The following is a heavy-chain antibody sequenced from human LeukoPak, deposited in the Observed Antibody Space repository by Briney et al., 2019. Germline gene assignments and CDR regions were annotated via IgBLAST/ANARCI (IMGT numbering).Heavy chain of an antibody. CDR1: GYTFTGYY. Sequence: ASVKVSCKASGYTFTGYYMHWVRQAPGQGLEWMGWINPNSGGTNYAQKFQGRVTMTRDTSISTAYMELSRVRSDDTAVYYCARTARLRYFGEYYYMDVWGKGTTVTVSS. CDR3: ARTARLRYFGEYYYMDV. V-gene: IGHV1-2*02. CDR2: INPNSGGT. J-gene: IGHJ6*03. D-gene: IGHD3-9*01.